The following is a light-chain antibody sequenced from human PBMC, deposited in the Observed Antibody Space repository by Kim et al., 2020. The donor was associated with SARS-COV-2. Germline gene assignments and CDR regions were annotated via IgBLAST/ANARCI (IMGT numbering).Light chain of an antibody. Sequence: PGGPFTITCGSSTGTVTTTHFPYWSQQRPGQAPRTLIYDTNNKHSWTPARFSGSLLGDKAALTLSGAQPEDEADYYCLLSYSGLVVFGGGTKLTVL. CDR3: LLSYSGLVV. V-gene: IGLV7-46*01. J-gene: IGLJ3*02. CDR1: TGTVTTTHF. CDR2: DTN.